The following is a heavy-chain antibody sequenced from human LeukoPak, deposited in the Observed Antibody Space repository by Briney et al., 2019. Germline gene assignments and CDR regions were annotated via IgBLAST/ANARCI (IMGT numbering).Heavy chain of an antibody. CDR1: GFTVSSNY. CDR2: IYSGGST. J-gene: IGHJ4*02. V-gene: IGHV3-53*01. Sequence: GGSLRLSCAASGFTVSSNYMSWVRQAPGKGLEWVSVIYSGGSTYYADSVKGRFTISRDNSKNTLFLQMNGLRAEDTAMYYCARVYGGSYYDYWGQGTLVTVSS. D-gene: IGHD1-26*01. CDR3: ARVYGGSYYDY.